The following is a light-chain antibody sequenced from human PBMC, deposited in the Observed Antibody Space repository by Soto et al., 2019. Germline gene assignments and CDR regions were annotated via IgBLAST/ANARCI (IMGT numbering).Light chain of an antibody. V-gene: IGKV3-20*01. CDR2: GAS. CDR1: QSVGSRY. J-gene: IGKJ1*01. CDR3: QHYGRSPWT. Sequence: EIVLTQSPGTRSLSPGERATLSCRASQSVGSRYLAWYQQKPGQAPRLLIYGASSRATGIPDRFSGSGSGTDFTLTVSRLEPEDFAVYYCQHYGRSPWTVGQGTKVEIK.